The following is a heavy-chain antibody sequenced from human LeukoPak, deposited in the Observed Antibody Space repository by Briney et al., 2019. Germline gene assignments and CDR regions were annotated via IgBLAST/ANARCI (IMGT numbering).Heavy chain of an antibody. CDR3: AKDAGTYYYGSGSYYTGNWFDP. J-gene: IGHJ5*02. D-gene: IGHD3-10*01. Sequence: GGSLRLSCAASGFTFSSYAMSWVRQAPGKGLEWVSAISGSGGSTYYADSVKGRFTISRDNSKNTLYLQMNSLRAEDTAVYYCAKDAGTYYYGSGSYYTGNWFDPWGQGTLVTVSS. CDR2: ISGSGGST. CDR1: GFTFSSYA. V-gene: IGHV3-23*01.